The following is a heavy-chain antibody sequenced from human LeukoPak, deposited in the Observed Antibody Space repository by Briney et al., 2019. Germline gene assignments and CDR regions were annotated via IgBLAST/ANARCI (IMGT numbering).Heavy chain of an antibody. CDR3: ARKAKNYYGSGSYYIQYYFDY. V-gene: IGHV4-34*01. J-gene: IGHJ4*02. D-gene: IGHD3-10*01. Sequence: KPSETLSLTCAVYGGSFSGYYWSWIRQPPGKGLEWIGEINHSGSTNYNPSLKSRVTISVDTSKNQLSLKLSSVTAADTAVYYCARKAKNYYGSGSYYIQYYFDYWGQGTLVTVSS. CDR1: GGSFSGYY. CDR2: INHSGST.